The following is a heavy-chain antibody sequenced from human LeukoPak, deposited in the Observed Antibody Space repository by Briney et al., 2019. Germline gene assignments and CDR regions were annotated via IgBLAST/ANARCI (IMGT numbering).Heavy chain of an antibody. CDR3: ANGGTYSSGP. J-gene: IGHJ5*02. V-gene: IGHV3-7*01. CDR2: IKPDGSAQ. Sequence: GGSLRLSCAASGFSFSSYSMNWVRQAPGKGLEWVATIKPDGSAQYYVNSVKGRFTISRDNAKNSLFLQINSLRAEDTAVYYCANGGTYSSGPWGQGTLVTVSS. D-gene: IGHD3-22*01. CDR1: GFSFSSYS.